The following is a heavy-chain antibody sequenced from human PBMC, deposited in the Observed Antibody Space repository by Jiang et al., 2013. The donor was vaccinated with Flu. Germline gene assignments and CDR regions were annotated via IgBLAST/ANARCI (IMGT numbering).Heavy chain of an antibody. Sequence: EVSVHWVRQAPGKGLEWMGGLDPEDGEINFAQKFQGRLTITADASTDTAYMELSGLQSDDTAVYYCARGVGGYSHGYILYWGQGTLVTVS. CDR2: LDPEDGEI. CDR3: ARGVGGYSHGYILY. V-gene: IGHV1-24*01. D-gene: IGHD5-18*01. CDR1: EVS. J-gene: IGHJ4*02.